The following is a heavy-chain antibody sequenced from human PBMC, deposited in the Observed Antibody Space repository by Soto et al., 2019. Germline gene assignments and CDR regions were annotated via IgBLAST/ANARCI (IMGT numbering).Heavy chain of an antibody. D-gene: IGHD3-10*01. Sequence: GGSLRLSCAASGFTFSSSAMSWVRQAPGKGLEWISGISGSGGSTNHADSAKGRFTISRDNSKNTLYLQMDSLTAEDTAVYYCATQVSRGSGVDYWGQGTQVTVSS. CDR2: ISGSGGST. CDR1: GFTFSSSA. J-gene: IGHJ4*02. V-gene: IGHV3-23*01. CDR3: ATQVSRGSGVDY.